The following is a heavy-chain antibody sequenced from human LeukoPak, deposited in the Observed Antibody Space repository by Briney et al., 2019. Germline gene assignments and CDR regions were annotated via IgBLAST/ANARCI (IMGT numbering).Heavy chain of an antibody. V-gene: IGHV4-39*01. CDR1: GGSISSSSYY. J-gene: IGHJ4*02. D-gene: IGHD3-3*01. CDR3: ADSEPGYDFWSGYYRFDY. Sequence: SETLSLTCTVSGGSISSSSYYWGWIRQPPGKGLEWIGSIYYSGSTYYNPSLKSRVTISVDTSKNQFSLKLSSVTAADTAMYYCADSEPGYDFWSGYYRFDYWGQGTLVTVSS. CDR2: IYYSGST.